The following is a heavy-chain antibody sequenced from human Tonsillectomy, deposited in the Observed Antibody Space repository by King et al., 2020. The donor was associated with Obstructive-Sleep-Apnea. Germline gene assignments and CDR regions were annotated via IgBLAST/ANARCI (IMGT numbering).Heavy chain of an antibody. V-gene: IGHV3-66*01. CDR3: VRGWAPHYFDD. CDR1: GFIASSNY. CDR2: IYSVFST. J-gene: IGHJ4*02. D-gene: IGHD1-26*01. Sequence: VQLVESGGALVQPGGSLRLSCAASGFIASSNYMCWVRQAPGRGLEWVSVIYSVFSTSYADSGKGRFTTPRDSSKNTVYLQMNSMRGEDTAVYYCVRGWAPHYFDDWGQGTLATVSS.